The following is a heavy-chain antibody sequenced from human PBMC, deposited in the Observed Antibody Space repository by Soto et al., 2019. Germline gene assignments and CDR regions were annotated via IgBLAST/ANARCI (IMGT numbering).Heavy chain of an antibody. Sequence: QVQLQQWGAGLLKPSETLSLTCAVYGGSFSGYYWSWIRQPPGKGLAWIGEINHRGSTNYNPSLKSRVTISVDTSKNQFSLKLNSVTAADTAVYYCARGSRVKIPAASGRDYYYHGLDVWGQGTAVTVSS. CDR2: INHRGST. V-gene: IGHV4-34*01. J-gene: IGHJ6*02. CDR3: ARGSRVKIPAASGRDYYYHGLDV. D-gene: IGHD6-25*01. CDR1: GGSFSGYY.